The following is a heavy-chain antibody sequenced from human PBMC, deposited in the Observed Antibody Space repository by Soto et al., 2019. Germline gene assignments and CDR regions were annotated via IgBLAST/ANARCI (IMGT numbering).Heavy chain of an antibody. Sequence: EVQLVESGGGLVKPGGSLRLSCAASGFTFSSYSMNWVRQAPGKGLEWVSSISSSSSYIYYADSVKGRLTISRDNAKNSLYLQMNSLRAEDTAVYYCARDRRDGYTFDYWGQGTLVTVSS. V-gene: IGHV3-21*01. CDR1: GFTFSSYS. J-gene: IGHJ4*02. CDR2: ISSSSSYI. D-gene: IGHD5-12*01. CDR3: ARDRRDGYTFDY.